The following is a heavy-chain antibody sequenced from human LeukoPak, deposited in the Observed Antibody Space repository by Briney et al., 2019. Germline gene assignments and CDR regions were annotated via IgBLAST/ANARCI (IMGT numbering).Heavy chain of an antibody. CDR3: ARVLKAKVTYYYDSSGRFREGFDP. Sequence: SETLSLTCAVYGGSFSGYYWSWIRQPPGKGLEWIGEINHSGSTNYNPSLKSRVTISVDTSKNQFSLKLSSVTAADTAVYYCARVLKAKVTYYYDSSGRFREGFDPWGQGTLVTVSS. CDR2: INHSGST. J-gene: IGHJ5*02. CDR1: GGSFSGYY. D-gene: IGHD3-22*01. V-gene: IGHV4-34*01.